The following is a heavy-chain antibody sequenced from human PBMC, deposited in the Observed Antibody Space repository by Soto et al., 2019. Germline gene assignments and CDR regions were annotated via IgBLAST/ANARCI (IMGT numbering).Heavy chain of an antibody. Sequence: GGSLRLSCAASGFTFSSYWMSWVRQAPGKGLEWVANIKQDGSEKYYVDSVKGRFTISRDNAKNSLYLQMNSLRAEDTAVYYCARDRVGVVPAAISGYYYYYMDVWGKGTTVTVAS. CDR3: ARDRVGVVPAAISGYYYYYMDV. D-gene: IGHD2-2*01. CDR2: IKQDGSEK. CDR1: GFTFSSYW. J-gene: IGHJ6*03. V-gene: IGHV3-7*01.